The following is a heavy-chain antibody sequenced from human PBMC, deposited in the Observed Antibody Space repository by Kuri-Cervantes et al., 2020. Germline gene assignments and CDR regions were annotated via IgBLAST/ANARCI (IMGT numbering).Heavy chain of an antibody. CDR2: SNAGSGNT. J-gene: IGHJ5*02. D-gene: IGHD3-9*01. CDR1: GYTFTSYA. V-gene: IGHV1-3*02. Sequence: ASVKVSCKASGYTFTSYAMHWVRQAPGQRLEWMGWSNAGSGNTKYSQEFQGIVTITRDTSASTAYMELSRLRSEDTAVYYCARGLRYFDYWFDPWGQGTLVTVSS. CDR3: ARGLRYFDYWFDP.